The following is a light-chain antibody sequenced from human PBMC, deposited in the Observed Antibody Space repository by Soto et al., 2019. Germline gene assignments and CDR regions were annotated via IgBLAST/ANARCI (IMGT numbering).Light chain of an antibody. CDR1: QTSSSW. V-gene: IGKV1-5*03. CDR2: KAS. CDR3: QLYTIYRWT. J-gene: IGKJ1*01. Sequence: DIQMNQSPSTLSGSVGDRVTSTCRASQTSSSWLACYQQKPGKAPKLLIYKASTLKSGVPSRFSGSGSRTEFTLTISILQPDDFATYYCQLYTIYRWTFAQGTRV.